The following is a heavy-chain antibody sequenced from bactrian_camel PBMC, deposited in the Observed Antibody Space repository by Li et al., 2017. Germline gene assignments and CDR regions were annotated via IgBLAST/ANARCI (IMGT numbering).Heavy chain of an antibody. Sequence: HVQLVESGGESVQAGGSLRPSCVASGATQDIGCMGWFRQAPGLEREGIGSIDSDGITTYADSLKARFTISRDNAKSTLYLQMNNLKPEDTAMYYCAAGQGVGWCLDVIRVGAEADFDYWGHGTQVTVS. CDR3: AAGQGVGWCLDVIRVGAEADFDY. V-gene: IGHV3S55*01. CDR2: IDSDGIT. J-gene: IGHJ6*01. D-gene: IGHD5*01. CDR1: GATQDIGC.